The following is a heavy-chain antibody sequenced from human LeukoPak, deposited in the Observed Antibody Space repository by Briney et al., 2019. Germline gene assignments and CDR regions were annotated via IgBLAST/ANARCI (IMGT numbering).Heavy chain of an antibody. CDR2: ISSSSNTI. D-gene: IGHD1-26*01. CDR1: GFTFCTYS. CDR3: ARANSGRYQRYYFDC. J-gene: IGHJ4*02. V-gene: IGHV3-48*01. Sequence: GGSLRLSCGASGFTFCTYSMNWVRHAPGEGLEWRSYISSSSNTIYYADSVRGRFTSSRDNGKSSLYLQMNSLRVEDTAVYYCARANSGRYQRYYFDCWGQGTLVTVSS.